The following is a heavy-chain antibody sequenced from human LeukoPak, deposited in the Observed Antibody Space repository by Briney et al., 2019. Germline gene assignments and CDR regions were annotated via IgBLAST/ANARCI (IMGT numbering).Heavy chain of an antibody. V-gene: IGHV4-59*08. CDR2: IYHTGHT. D-gene: IGHD3-10*02. J-gene: IGHJ4*02. Sequence: SETLSLTCDISGTAISTYFWNWIRQPPGGGLEWIGYIYHTGHTHYNASLKGRVTMSMDTSQSQISLRMSSMTAADTAVYYCTRHPFMSPFDYWGQGTLVTVSS. CDR1: GTAISTYF. CDR3: TRHPFMSPFDY.